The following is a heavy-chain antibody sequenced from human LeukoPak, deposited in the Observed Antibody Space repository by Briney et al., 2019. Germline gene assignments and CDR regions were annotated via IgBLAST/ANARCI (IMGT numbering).Heavy chain of an antibody. Sequence: SETLSLTCTVSGGSISSSSYYWGWIRQPPGKGLEWIGSIYYSGSTYYNPSLKGRVTISVDTSKNQFSLKLSSVTAADTAVYYCARGESGYSYGLRVWGQGTLVTVSS. D-gene: IGHD5-18*01. CDR3: ARGESGYSYGLRV. CDR1: GGSISSSSYY. V-gene: IGHV4-39*07. CDR2: IYYSGST. J-gene: IGHJ4*02.